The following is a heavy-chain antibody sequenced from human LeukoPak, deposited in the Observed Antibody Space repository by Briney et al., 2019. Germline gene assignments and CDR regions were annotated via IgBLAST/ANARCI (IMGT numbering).Heavy chain of an antibody. Sequence: GESLKISCQGSGYSFTIHWIAWVRQMPGKGLELMGIIYPDDSDTRYSPSFQGQVTISADKSITTAYLQWSSLKASDTAMYYCARSYGTWNYADYWGQGTLLTVSS. CDR3: ARSYGTWNYADY. CDR1: GYSFTIHW. J-gene: IGHJ4*02. V-gene: IGHV5-51*06. D-gene: IGHD3-10*01. CDR2: IYPDDSDT.